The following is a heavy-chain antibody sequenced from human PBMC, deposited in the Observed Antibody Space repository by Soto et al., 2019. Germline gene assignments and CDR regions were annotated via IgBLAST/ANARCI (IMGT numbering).Heavy chain of an antibody. Sequence: QMQLVQSGPEVKKPGTSVKVSCKASGFTFTSSAVQWVRQARGQRLEWIGWIVVGSGNTNYAQKFQERVTITRDMSTSTAYMELSSLRSEDTAVYYCAAGYCSSTSCYYYYYYGMDVWGQGTTVTVSS. J-gene: IGHJ6*02. CDR1: GFTFTSSA. CDR2: IVVGSGNT. CDR3: AAGYCSSTSCYYYYYYGMDV. V-gene: IGHV1-58*01. D-gene: IGHD2-2*01.